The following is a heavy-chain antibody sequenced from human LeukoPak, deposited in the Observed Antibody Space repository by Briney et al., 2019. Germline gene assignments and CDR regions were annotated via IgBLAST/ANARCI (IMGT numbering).Heavy chain of an antibody. V-gene: IGHV4-59*11. Sequence: NPSETLSLTCVVSGGSLSTHHWSWIRQSPGRGLEWIGYISDSGSTNYNPSLKSRVTISVDTSKNQFSLTLSSVTAADTAVYYCARGYDSSAYYPFNYWGQGTLVTVSS. J-gene: IGHJ4*02. CDR2: ISDSGST. CDR3: ARGYDSSAYYPFNY. D-gene: IGHD3-22*01. CDR1: GGSLSTHH.